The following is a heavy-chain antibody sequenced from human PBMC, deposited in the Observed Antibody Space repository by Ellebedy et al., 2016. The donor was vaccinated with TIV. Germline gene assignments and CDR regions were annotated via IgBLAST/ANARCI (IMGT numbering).Heavy chain of an antibody. J-gene: IGHJ5*02. CDR2: INPSGGST. CDR1: GYTFTSYY. Sequence: ASVKVSCXASGYTFTSYYMHWVRQAPGQGLEWMGIINPSGGSTSYAQKFQGRVTMTRDTSTSTAYMELRSLRSDDTAVYYCARDTCWGSSWCEGNYNWFDLWGQGTLVTVSS. CDR3: ARDTCWGSSWCEGNYNWFDL. D-gene: IGHD6-13*01. V-gene: IGHV1-46*01.